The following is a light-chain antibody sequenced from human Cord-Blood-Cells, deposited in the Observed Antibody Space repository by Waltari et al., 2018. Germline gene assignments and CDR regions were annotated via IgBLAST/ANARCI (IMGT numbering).Light chain of an antibody. V-gene: IGLV2-14*03. Sequence: QSALTQPASVSGSPGQSITISCTGTSSDVGGYNYVSWYQQHPGKAPKLMIYDVSNRPSVVSNRFSGSKSGNTASLTISGLQAADEADYYCSSYTSSSTRVFGGGTKLTVL. J-gene: IGLJ3*02. CDR3: SSYTSSSTRV. CDR2: DVS. CDR1: SSDVGGYNY.